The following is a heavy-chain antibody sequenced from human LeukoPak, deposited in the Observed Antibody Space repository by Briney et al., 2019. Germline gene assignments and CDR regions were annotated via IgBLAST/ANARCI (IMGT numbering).Heavy chain of an antibody. Sequence: SETLSLTCAVYGGSFSGYYWSWIRQPPGKGLEWIGEINHSGSTNYNPSLKSRVTISVDTSKNQFSLKLSSVTAADTAVYYCARWAESHYDILTGYYRDMDVWGKGTTVTISS. D-gene: IGHD3-9*01. CDR1: GGSFSGYY. CDR3: ARWAESHYDILTGYYRDMDV. V-gene: IGHV4-34*01. CDR2: INHSGST. J-gene: IGHJ6*03.